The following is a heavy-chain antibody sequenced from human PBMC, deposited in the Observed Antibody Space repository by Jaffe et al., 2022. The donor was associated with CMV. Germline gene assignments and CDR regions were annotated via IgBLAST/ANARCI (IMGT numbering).Heavy chain of an antibody. CDR2: ISSSSSYT. Sequence: EVQLVESGGGLVKPGGSLRLSCAASGFTFRSYSMNWVRQAPGKGLEWVSSISSSSSYTYYADSLKGRFTISRDNAKSSLYLQMNSLRVEDTAVYYCARDVGYCSGGSCPYNWFDPWGQGTLVTVSS. V-gene: IGHV3-21*01. CDR3: ARDVGYCSGGSCPYNWFDP. J-gene: IGHJ5*02. D-gene: IGHD2-15*01. CDR1: GFTFRSYS.